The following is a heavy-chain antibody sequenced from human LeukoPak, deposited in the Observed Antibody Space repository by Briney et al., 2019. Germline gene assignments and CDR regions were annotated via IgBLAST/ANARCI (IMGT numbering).Heavy chain of an antibody. V-gene: IGHV3-30*01. Sequence: GGSLRLSCAASGFTFSSYAMHRVRQAPGKGLEWVAVISYDGSNKYYADSVKGRFTISRDNSKNTLYLQMNSLRAEDTAVYYCARDVSPYSSSKNWFDPWGQGTLVTVSS. CDR1: GFTFSSYA. CDR3: ARDVSPYSSSKNWFDP. CDR2: ISYDGSNK. D-gene: IGHD6-13*01. J-gene: IGHJ5*02.